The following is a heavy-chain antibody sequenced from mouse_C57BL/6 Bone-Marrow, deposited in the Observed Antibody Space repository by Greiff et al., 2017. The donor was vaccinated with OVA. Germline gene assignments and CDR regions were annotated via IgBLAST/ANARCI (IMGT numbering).Heavy chain of an antibody. V-gene: IGHV2-2*01. J-gene: IGHJ3*01. D-gene: IGHD2-3*01. CDR3: ARALDGSPAY. CDR1: GFSLTSYG. Sequence: VKLMESGPGLVQPSQSLSITCTVSGFSLTSYGVHWVRQSPGKGLEWLGVIWSGGSTDYNAAFISRLSISKDNSKSQVFFKMNSLQADDTAIYYCARALDGSPAYWGQGTLVTVSA. CDR2: IWSGGST.